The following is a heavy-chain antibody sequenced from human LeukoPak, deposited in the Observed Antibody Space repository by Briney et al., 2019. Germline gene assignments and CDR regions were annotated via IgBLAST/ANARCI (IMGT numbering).Heavy chain of an antibody. D-gene: IGHD5-24*01. CDR1: GYTFTGYN. CDR2: INPNSGGT. Sequence: ASVKVSCKASGYTFTGYNMHWVRQAPGQGLEWMGWINPNSGGTNYAQKFQGRVTMTRDTSISTAYMELSRLRSDDTAVYYCARDRDGYYGGGYWGQGTLVTVSS. J-gene: IGHJ4*02. V-gene: IGHV1-2*02. CDR3: ARDRDGYYGGGY.